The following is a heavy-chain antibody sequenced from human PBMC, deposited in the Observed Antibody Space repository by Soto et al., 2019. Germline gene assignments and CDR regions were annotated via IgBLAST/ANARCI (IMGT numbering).Heavy chain of an antibody. J-gene: IGHJ6*02. Sequence: LXLSCAASVFTFSSNYMSWVRQAPGKGLEWVSVIYSGGSTYYADSVRGRFTISRDNSKNTLYLQMKSLRAEDTAVYYCARDPPATRHGMDVWGQGTTVTVS. CDR2: IYSGGST. V-gene: IGHV3-53*01. CDR1: VFTFSSNY. CDR3: ARDPPATRHGMDV.